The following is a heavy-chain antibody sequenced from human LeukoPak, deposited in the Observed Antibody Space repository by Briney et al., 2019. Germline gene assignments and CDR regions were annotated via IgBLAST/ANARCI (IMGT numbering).Heavy chain of an antibody. D-gene: IGHD3-22*01. Sequence: PGGSLRLSCAASGFTFSSYWMSWVRQAPGKGLGWVANIKQDGSEKYYVDSVKGRFTISRDNAKNSLYLQMNSLRAEDTAVYYCAREYYYDSSGYYYLDYWGQGTLVTVSS. CDR2: IKQDGSEK. CDR1: GFTFSSYW. J-gene: IGHJ4*02. CDR3: AREYYYDSSGYYYLDY. V-gene: IGHV3-7*01.